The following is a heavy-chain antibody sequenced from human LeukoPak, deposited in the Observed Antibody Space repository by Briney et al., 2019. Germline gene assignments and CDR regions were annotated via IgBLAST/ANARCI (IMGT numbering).Heavy chain of an antibody. CDR2: IYSGGGA. CDR1: GFTASPNY. CDR3: ARGGIQVSGIDEFDY. V-gene: IGHV3-66*01. Sequence: GGSLRLSCAASGFTASPNYMTWVRQAPGKGLEWVSVIYSGGGAYYTYSVKGRFTISRDKSKNTLYLQMNSLRAEDTAVYYCARGGIQVSGIDEFDYWGQGTLVTVSS. D-gene: IGHD6-19*01. J-gene: IGHJ4*02.